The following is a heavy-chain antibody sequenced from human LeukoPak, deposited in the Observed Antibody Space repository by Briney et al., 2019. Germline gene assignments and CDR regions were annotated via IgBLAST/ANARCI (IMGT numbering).Heavy chain of an antibody. CDR3: ARDLVSYYYDSSGYYDGY. J-gene: IGHJ4*02. CDR2: INPNSGGT. V-gene: IGHV1-2*02. D-gene: IGHD3-22*01. Sequence: GASVKVSCKASGYTFTGYYMHWVRQAPGQGLEWMGWINPNSGGTNYAQKFQGRVTMTRDTCISTAYMELSRLRSDDTAVYYCARDLVSYYYDSSGYYDGYWGQGTLVTVSS. CDR1: GYTFTGYY.